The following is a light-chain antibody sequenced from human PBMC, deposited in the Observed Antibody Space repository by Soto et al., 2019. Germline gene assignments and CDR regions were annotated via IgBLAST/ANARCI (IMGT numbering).Light chain of an antibody. Sequence: QSALTQPASVSGSPGQSITISCTGTSSDVGSYNLVSWYQQHPGKAPKLMIYEVSKRPSGVSNRFSGSKSGNTASLTISGLQAEDEADYYCCSYAGSSTHVVFGGGTKVT. CDR1: SSDVGSYNL. CDR2: EVS. J-gene: IGLJ2*01. V-gene: IGLV2-23*02. CDR3: CSYAGSSTHVV.